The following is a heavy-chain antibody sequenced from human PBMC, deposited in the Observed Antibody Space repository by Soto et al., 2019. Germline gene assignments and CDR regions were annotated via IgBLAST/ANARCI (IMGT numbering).Heavy chain of an antibody. CDR1: GFTFSSYA. D-gene: IGHD3-10*01. CDR3: AKDPMIDGSGSSFYYYYGMDV. Sequence: GGSLRLSCAASGFTFSSYAMSWVRQAPGKGLEWVSAISGSGGSTYYADSVKGRFTISRDNSKNTLYLQMNSLRAEDTAVYYCAKDPMIDGSGSSFYYYYGMDVWGQGTTVTVSS. CDR2: ISGSGGST. V-gene: IGHV3-23*01. J-gene: IGHJ6*02.